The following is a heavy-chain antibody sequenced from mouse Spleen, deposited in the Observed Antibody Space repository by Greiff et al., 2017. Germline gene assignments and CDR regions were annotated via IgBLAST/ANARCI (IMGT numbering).Heavy chain of an antibody. J-gene: IGHJ4*01. V-gene: IGHV14-1*01. Sequence: EVKLMESGAELVRPGASVKLSCTASGFNIKDYYMHWVKQRPEQGLEWIGRIDPEDGDTEYAPKFQGKATMTADTSSNTAYLQLSSLTSEDTAVYYCTTSGRVFYAMDYWGQGTSVTVSS. CDR2: IDPEDGDT. CDR3: TTSGRVFYAMDY. CDR1: GFNIKDYY.